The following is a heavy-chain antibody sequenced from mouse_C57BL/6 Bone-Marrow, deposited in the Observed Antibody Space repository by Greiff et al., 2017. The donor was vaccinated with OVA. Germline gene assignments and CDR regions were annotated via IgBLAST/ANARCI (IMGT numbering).Heavy chain of an antibody. CDR1: GYTFTDYN. J-gene: IGHJ1*03. CDR3: ARAPCYDGNSHWCFDD. V-gene: IGHV1-18*01. CDR2: INPNNGGT. Sequence: EVQLQQSGPELVKPGASVKIPCKASGYTFTDYNMDWVKQSHGKSLEWIGDINPNNGGTIYNQKFKGKATLTVDKSSSTAYMELRSLTSEDSAVYDYARAPCYDGNSHWCFDDWGTGTPVTVSS. D-gene: IGHD1-1*01.